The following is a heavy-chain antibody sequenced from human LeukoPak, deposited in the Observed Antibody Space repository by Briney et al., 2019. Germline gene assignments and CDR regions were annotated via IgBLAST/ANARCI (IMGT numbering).Heavy chain of an antibody. V-gene: IGHV3-23*01. CDR3: AELGITMIGGV. D-gene: IGHD3-10*02. J-gene: IGHJ6*04. CDR1: GFVFSSYA. CDR2: LSGSGQRP. Sequence: GGSLRLSCAASGFVFSSYAMGWVRQAPGKGLEWVSALSGSGQRPKYADSVKGRFTISRDNAKNSLYLQMNSLRAEDTAVYYCAELGITMIGGVWGKGTTVTISS.